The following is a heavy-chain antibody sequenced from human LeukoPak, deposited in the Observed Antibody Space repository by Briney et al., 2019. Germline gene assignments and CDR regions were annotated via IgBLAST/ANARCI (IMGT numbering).Heavy chain of an antibody. CDR3: ARLGYCGGDCYSSYYYYYYGMDV. CDR2: IWYDGSNK. Sequence: GGSLRLSCAASGFTFSSYGMHWVRQAPGKGLEWVAVIWYDGSNKYYADSVKGRFTISRDNSKNTLYLQMNSLRAEDTAAYYCARLGYCGGDCYSSYYYYYYGMDVWGQGTTVTVSS. CDR1: GFTFSSYG. V-gene: IGHV3-33*01. J-gene: IGHJ6*02. D-gene: IGHD2-21*02.